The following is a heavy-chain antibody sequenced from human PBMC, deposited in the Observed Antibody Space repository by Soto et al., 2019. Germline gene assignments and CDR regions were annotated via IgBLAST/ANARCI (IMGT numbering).Heavy chain of an antibody. CDR1: GGSISSSSYY. Sequence: QLQLQESGPGLVKPSETLSLTCTVSGGSISSSSYYWGWIRQPPGKGLEWIGSIYYSGSTYYNPSLKIRVTLSVDTSKNQFSLKLSSVTAADTAVYYCASPKIAFYNWFDPWGQGTLVTVSS. J-gene: IGHJ5*02. CDR2: IYYSGST. V-gene: IGHV4-39*01. CDR3: ASPKIAFYNWFDP. D-gene: IGHD3-3*02.